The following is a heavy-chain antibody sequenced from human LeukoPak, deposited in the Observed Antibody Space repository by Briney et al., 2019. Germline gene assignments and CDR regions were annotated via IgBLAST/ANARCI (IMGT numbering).Heavy chain of an antibody. CDR1: GFSLKTYG. V-gene: IGHV3-33*03. D-gene: IGHD3-10*01. J-gene: IGHJ4*02. CDR2: IWYDGSNR. CDR3: ASGLVGGSFDY. Sequence: PGGSLRLSCAASGFSLKTYGMHWVRQAPGKGLEWVAIIWYDGSNRFYADSVKGRFTISRDNPKSTLYLQMNSLRAEDTAVYFCASGLVGGSFDYWGQGTLVTVFS.